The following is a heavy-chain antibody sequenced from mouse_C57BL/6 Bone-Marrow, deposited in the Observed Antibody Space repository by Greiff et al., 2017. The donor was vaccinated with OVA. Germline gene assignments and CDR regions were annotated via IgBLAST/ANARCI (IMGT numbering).Heavy chain of an antibody. CDR3: ARRDY. V-gene: IGHV1-55*01. CDR2: IYPGRGST. J-gene: IGHJ2*01. Sequence: VQLQQPGAELVKPGASVKMSCKASGYTFTSYWITWVKQRPGQGLAWIGDIYPGRGSTHYNEKFKSKATLTVDTSSSTAYMQLGSLTSGDATVYYGARRDYWGQGTTLTVSS. CDR1: GYTFTSYW.